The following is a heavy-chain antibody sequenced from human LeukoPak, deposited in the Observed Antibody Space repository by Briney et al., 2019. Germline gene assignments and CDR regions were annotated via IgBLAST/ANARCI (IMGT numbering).Heavy chain of an antibody. CDR1: GFTFSSYG. Sequence: PGGSLRLSCAASGFTFSSYGMNWVRQAPGKGLEWVSVINDNGGSTFYADSVKGRFTISRDSSKNTLYLQMNSLRAEDTAVYYCAKEMGEFWSGSEYWGQGTLVTVSS. J-gene: IGHJ4*02. V-gene: IGHV3-23*01. D-gene: IGHD3-3*01. CDR2: INDNGGST. CDR3: AKEMGEFWSGSEY.